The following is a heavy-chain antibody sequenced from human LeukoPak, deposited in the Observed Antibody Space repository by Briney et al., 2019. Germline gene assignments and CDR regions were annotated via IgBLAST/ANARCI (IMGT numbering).Heavy chain of an antibody. CDR2: ISYDENNK. Sequence: GRSLRLSCAASGFTFSTYGMHWVRQAPGKGLEWVAVISYDENNKYYADSVKGRFTISRDNSKNTLYLQVNSLRPEDTAVYYCARDRLQLALGNYFDYWGQGTLVTVSS. D-gene: IGHD5-18*01. CDR1: GFTFSTYG. CDR3: ARDRLQLALGNYFDY. J-gene: IGHJ4*02. V-gene: IGHV3-30*03.